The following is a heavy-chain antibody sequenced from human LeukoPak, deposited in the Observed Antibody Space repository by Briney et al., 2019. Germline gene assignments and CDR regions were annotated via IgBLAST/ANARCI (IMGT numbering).Heavy chain of an antibody. D-gene: IGHD5-12*01. CDR3: ASGWVSGYDER. V-gene: IGHV4-34*11. CDR1: GGSFSGYY. CDR2: IYYSGST. Sequence: PSETLSLTCAVYGGSFSGYYWSWIRQPPGKGLEWIGYIYYSGSTNYNPSLKSRVTISIGSSKNQFSLKLSSVTAADTAVYYCASGWVSGYDERWGPGTLVTVSS. J-gene: IGHJ4*02.